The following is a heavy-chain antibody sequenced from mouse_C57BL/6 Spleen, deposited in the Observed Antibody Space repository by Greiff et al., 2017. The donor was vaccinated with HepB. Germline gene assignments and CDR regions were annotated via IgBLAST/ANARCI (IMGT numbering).Heavy chain of an antibody. V-gene: IGHV1S81*02. Sequence: QVQLKQSGAELVKAGASVKMSCKASGYTFTSYWMHWVKQRLGQGLEWFAETNPTNGRTYYNEKFKSKATLTVDKSSSTAYMLLSGPTFEDSEVYYCARIKQIVATYFDYWGQGTTLTVSS. CDR3: ARIKQIVATYFDY. J-gene: IGHJ2*01. CDR2: TNPTNGRT. D-gene: IGHD1-1*01. CDR1: GYTFTSYW.